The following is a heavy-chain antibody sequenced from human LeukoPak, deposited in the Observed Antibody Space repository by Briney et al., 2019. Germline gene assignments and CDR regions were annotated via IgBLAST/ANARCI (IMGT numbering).Heavy chain of an antibody. CDR3: TRDRNRYYDFWSGYYSH. CDR1: GFTFGDYA. V-gene: IGHV3-49*04. Sequence: GGSLRLXCTASGFTFGDYAMSWVRQAPGKGLEWVGFIRSKAYGVTTEYAASVKGRFTISRDDSKSIAYLQMNSLKTEDTAVYYCTRDRNRYYDFWSGYYSHWGQGTLVTVSS. D-gene: IGHD3-3*01. J-gene: IGHJ4*02. CDR2: IRSKAYGVTT.